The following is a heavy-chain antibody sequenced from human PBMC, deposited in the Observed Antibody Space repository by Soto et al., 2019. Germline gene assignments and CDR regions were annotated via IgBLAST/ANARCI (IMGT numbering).Heavy chain of an antibody. J-gene: IGHJ4*02. CDR1: GFTFSSYA. Sequence: GGSLRLSCAASGFTFSSYAMHWVRQAPGKGLEWVAVISYDGSNKYYADSVKGRFTISRDNSKNTLYLQMNSLRAEDTAVYYCAREGVVRGVIITYFDYWGQGTLVTVSS. CDR3: AREGVVRGVIITYFDY. V-gene: IGHV3-30-3*01. CDR2: ISYDGSNK. D-gene: IGHD3-10*01.